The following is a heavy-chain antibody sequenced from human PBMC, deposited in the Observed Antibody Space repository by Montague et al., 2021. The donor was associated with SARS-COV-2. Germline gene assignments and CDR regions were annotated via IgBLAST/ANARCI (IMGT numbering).Heavy chain of an antibody. Sequence: SETLSLTCTVSGGSISNNYWNWLRQSPSKGLEWLGYIYYSGDNANYNPSLESRATISVDTSKNQFSLKLSSVTAADTAVYYCARGLLGPLDYWGQGTLVTVSS. CDR3: ARGLLGPLDY. J-gene: IGHJ4*02. CDR2: IYYSGDNA. V-gene: IGHV4-59*12. CDR1: GGSISNNY.